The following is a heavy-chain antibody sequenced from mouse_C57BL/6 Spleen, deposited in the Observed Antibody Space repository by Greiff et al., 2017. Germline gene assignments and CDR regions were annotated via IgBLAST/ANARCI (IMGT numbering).Heavy chain of an antibody. V-gene: IGHV1-50*01. CDR2: IDPSDSYT. CDR1: GYTFTSYW. Sequence: VKLQQPGAELVKPGASVKLSCKASGYTFTSYWMQWVKQRPGQGLEWIGEIDPSDSYTNYNQKFKGKATLTVDTSSSTAYMQLSSLTSEDSAVYYCARSVITTVVAPYYFDYWGQGTTLTVSS. D-gene: IGHD1-1*01. J-gene: IGHJ2*01. CDR3: ARSVITTVVAPYYFDY.